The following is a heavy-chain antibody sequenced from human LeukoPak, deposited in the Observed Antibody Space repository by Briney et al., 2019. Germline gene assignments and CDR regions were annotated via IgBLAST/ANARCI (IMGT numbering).Heavy chain of an antibody. CDR3: ARDPPQRWLQPLDI. J-gene: IGHJ3*02. Sequence: PGGSLRLSCAASGFTFSSYSMNWVRQAPGKGLEWVSYISSSSSTIYYADSVKGRFTISRNNAKNSLYLQMNSLRAEDTAVYYCARDPPQRWLQPLDIWGQGTMVTVSS. CDR1: GFTFSSYS. V-gene: IGHV3-48*01. D-gene: IGHD5-24*01. CDR2: ISSSSSTI.